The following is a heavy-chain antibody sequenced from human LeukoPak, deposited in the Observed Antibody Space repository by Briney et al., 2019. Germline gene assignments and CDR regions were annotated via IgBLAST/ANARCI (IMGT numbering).Heavy chain of an antibody. D-gene: IGHD3-22*01. CDR2: IYYSGST. Sequence: PSETLSLTCTVSGGSISSGGYYWSWIRQHPGKGLEWIGYIYYSGSTYYNPSLKSRVTISVDTSKNQFSPKLSSVTAADTAVYYCARAMSYYDSSGYAGFDYWGQGTLVTVSS. CDR3: ARAMSYYDSSGYAGFDY. J-gene: IGHJ4*02. V-gene: IGHV4-31*03. CDR1: GGSISSGGYY.